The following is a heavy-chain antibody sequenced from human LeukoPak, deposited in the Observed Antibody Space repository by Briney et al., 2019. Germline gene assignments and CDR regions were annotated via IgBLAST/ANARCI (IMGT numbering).Heavy chain of an antibody. V-gene: IGHV1-46*01. D-gene: IGHD3-22*01. CDR1: GYTFTSYY. J-gene: IGHJ4*02. CDR2: INPSGGST. CDR3: ARDQGYDSSGYTFDY. Sequence: GASVKVSCKASGYTFTSYYMHWVRQAPGQGLEWMGIINPSGGSTSYAQKFQGRVTMTRDTSTSTVYMELSSLRSGDTAVYYCARDQGYDSSGYTFDYWGQGTLVTVSS.